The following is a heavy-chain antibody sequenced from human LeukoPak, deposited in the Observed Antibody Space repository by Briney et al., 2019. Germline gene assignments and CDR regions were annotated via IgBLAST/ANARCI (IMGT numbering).Heavy chain of an antibody. Sequence: ASVKVSCQASGYILTSYGIIWVRHATGHGVEWIGWMNPLSGNTDYAQKFQGRVTIPRSTSISTAYMHLTKLCYDGTAVHLFAGSPILLQVPAAYEYSSYYMDVCGKKTTVTVSS. CDR1: GYILTSYG. CDR3: AGSPILLQVPAAYEYSSYYMDV. V-gene: IGHV1-8*03. D-gene: IGHD2-2*01. CDR2: MNPLSGNT. J-gene: IGHJ6*03.